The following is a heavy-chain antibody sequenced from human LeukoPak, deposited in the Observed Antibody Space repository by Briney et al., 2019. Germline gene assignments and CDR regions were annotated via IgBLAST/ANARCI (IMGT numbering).Heavy chain of an antibody. D-gene: IGHD2-15*01. Sequence: GASVKVSCKASGYTFTSYGISWVRQAPGQGLAWMGWISAYNGNTNYAQKLQGRVTMTTDTSTSTAYMELRSLRSDDTAVDYCAGGYCSGGSCYYFDYWGQGTLVTVSS. CDR1: GYTFTSYG. CDR2: ISAYNGNT. CDR3: AGGYCSGGSCYYFDY. V-gene: IGHV1-18*01. J-gene: IGHJ4*02.